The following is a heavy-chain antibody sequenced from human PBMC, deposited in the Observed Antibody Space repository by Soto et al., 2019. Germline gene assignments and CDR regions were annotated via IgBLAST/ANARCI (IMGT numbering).Heavy chain of an antibody. D-gene: IGHD3-3*01. CDR3: ARDLVPDYDFWCGFGLYGMDV. CDR2: IWYDGSNK. Sequence: QVQLVESGGGVVQPGRSLRLSCAASGFTFSSYGMHWVRQAPGKGLEWVAVIWYDGSNKYYADSVKGRFTISRANSKITLYLQMTSLRAENKAVYYCARDLVPDYDFWCGFGLYGMDVLVQGPKVTVSS. CDR1: GFTFSSYG. J-gene: IGHJ6*02. V-gene: IGHV3-33*01.